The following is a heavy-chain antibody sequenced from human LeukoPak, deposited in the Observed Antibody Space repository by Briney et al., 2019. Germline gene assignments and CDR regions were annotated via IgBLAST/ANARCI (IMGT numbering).Heavy chain of an antibody. CDR2: INPSGGST. CDR3: ARDLCSGGSCYSVGIDY. CDR1: GYTFTSYY. Sequence: GASVKVSCKASGYTFTSYYMHWVRQATGQGLEWMGIINPSGGSTSYAQKFQGRVTMTRDTSTSTVYMELSSLRSEDTAVYYCARDLCSGGSCYSVGIDYWGQGTLVTVSS. V-gene: IGHV1-46*01. D-gene: IGHD2-15*01. J-gene: IGHJ4*02.